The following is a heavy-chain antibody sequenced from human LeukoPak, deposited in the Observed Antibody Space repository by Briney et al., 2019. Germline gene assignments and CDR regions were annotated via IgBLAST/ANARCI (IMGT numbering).Heavy chain of an antibody. J-gene: IGHJ5*02. CDR1: SRSFSSGGYY. Sequence: SETLSLTCTVSSRSFSSGGYYWSWIRQHPGKGLEWFGNIYHTRDTFYNPSLQSRFIISVDSSKNQFSLKVSSVTAADTAIYYCARRNDPWSGPRNWFDPWGQGILVTVSS. CDR2: IYHTRDT. CDR3: ARRNDPWSGPRNWFDP. D-gene: IGHD3-3*01. V-gene: IGHV4-31*03.